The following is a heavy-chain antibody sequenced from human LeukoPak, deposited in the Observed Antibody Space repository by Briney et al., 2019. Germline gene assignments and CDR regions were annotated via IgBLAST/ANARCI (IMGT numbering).Heavy chain of an antibody. CDR2: IYTIGST. J-gene: IGHJ4*02. D-gene: IGHD6-19*01. V-gene: IGHV3-53*01. Sequence: GGSLRLSCAASGFSVSSSFMSWVRQAPGKGLEWVSVIYTIGSTFCADSVKGRFTISRDNSKNTLYLHMNSLRVEDTAVYYCAKDARRSSGWWFFDHWGQGTLVTVSS. CDR3: AKDARRSSGWWFFDH. CDR1: GFSVSSSF.